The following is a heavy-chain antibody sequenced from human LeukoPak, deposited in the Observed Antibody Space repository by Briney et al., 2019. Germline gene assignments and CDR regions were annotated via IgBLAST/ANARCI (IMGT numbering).Heavy chain of an antibody. J-gene: IGHJ3*02. V-gene: IGHV3-48*02. Sequence: GGSVRLSCGASGFSLRSNSMNWVRQAPGKGLEGVSYISSSSSTIFYAESVKGRFTVPRDNANHTLYLQRNGLVDEYTGVYYWARDDNWAFDIGGQGTKVTVSS. CDR1: GFSLRSNS. CDR3: ARDDNWAFDI. D-gene: IGHD5-24*01. CDR2: ISSSSSTI.